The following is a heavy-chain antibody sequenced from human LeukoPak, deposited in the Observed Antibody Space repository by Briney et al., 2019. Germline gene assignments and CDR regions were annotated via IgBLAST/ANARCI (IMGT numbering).Heavy chain of an antibody. D-gene: IGHD5/OR15-5a*01. CDR1: GGTFSSYA. CDR2: IIPIFGTA. CDR3: ARDPSTRGWFDP. J-gene: IGHJ5*02. V-gene: IGHV1-69*13. Sequence: GASVKVSCKASGGTFSSYAISWVRQAPGQGLEWMGGIIPIFGTANYAQKFQGRVTITADEPTSTAYMELSSLRSEDTAVYYCARDPSTRGWFDPWGQGTLVTVSS.